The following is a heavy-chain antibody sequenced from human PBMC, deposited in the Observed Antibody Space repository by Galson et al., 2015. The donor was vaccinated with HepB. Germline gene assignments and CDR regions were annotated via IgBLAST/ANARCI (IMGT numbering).Heavy chain of an antibody. V-gene: IGHV1-2*02. J-gene: IGHJ4*02. CDR3: ARRPKDWGRYYFDY. CDR2: INPNSGGT. CDR1: GYTFTGYY. Sequence: SVKVSCKASGYTFTGYYMHWVRQAPGQGLEWMGWINPNSGGTNYAQKFQGRVTMTRDTSTSTAYMELSRLRSDDTAVYYCARRPKDWGRYYFDYWGQGTLVTVSS. D-gene: IGHD7-27*01.